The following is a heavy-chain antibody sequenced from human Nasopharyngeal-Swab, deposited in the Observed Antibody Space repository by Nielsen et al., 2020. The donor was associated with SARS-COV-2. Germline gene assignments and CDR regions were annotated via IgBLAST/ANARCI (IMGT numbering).Heavy chain of an antibody. J-gene: IGHJ4*02. Sequence: VRQAPGKGLEYVSAISSNGGGTYYADSVKGRFTISRDNSKNTLYLQMNSLRAEDTAVYYCARGRTGLAFDYWGQGTLVTVSS. CDR2: ISSNGGGT. D-gene: IGHD3/OR15-3a*01. V-gene: IGHV3-64*04. CDR3: ARGRTGLAFDY.